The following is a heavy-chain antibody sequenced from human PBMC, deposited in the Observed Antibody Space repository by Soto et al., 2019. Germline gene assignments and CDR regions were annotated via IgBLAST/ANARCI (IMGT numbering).Heavy chain of an antibody. CDR1: GGSISDYY. CDR3: ARQSGGYYYYGMDV. D-gene: IGHD1-26*01. CDR2: IYYSGTT. Sequence: SETLSLTCTVSGGSISDYYWSWIRQPPGKGLEWIGYIYYSGTTNYSPSLKSRVTISVDTSKNQFSLKLSSVTAADSAIYYCARQSGGYYYYGMDVWGQETTVT. J-gene: IGHJ6*02. V-gene: IGHV4-59*08.